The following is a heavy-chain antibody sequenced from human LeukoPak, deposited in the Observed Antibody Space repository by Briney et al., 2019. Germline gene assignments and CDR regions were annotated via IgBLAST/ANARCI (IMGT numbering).Heavy chain of an antibody. CDR2: MNPTSGGA. Sequence: GASVKVSCKASGYTFTDYYMHWMRQAPGQGPEWTGWMNPTSGGANYAQKFQGRVTMTRDTSITTAYMELSSLRSDDTAVYYCAPRRVAADKGFDYWGQGTLVTVSS. D-gene: IGHD6-19*01. CDR3: APRRVAADKGFDY. V-gene: IGHV1-2*02. J-gene: IGHJ4*02. CDR1: GYTFTDYY.